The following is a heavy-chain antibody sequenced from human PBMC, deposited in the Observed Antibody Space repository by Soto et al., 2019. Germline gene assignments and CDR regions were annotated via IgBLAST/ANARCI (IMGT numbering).Heavy chain of an antibody. CDR2: IIPLFGTL. CDR1: GGTFSNHL. D-gene: IGHD3-10*01. CDR3: ARGSLYGSGSYPVDY. V-gene: IGHV1-69*08. J-gene: IGHJ4*01. Sequence: QVQLVQSGAEVKKPGSSVNVSCKASGGTFSNHLISWVRQAPGQGLEWMGTIIPLFGTLNYAQKLQGRVTLSADRSTSTAYMGVRSLRSDGTAVYYCARGSLYGSGSYPVDYWGQGTLVTVSS.